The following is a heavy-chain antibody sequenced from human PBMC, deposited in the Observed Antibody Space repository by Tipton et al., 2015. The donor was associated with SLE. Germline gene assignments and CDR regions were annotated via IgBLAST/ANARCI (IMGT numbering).Heavy chain of an antibody. V-gene: IGHV3-30*02. J-gene: IGHJ4*02. Sequence: SLRLSCAASGFTFSSNGMHWVRQAPGKGLEWVAFIRYDGSNKYYADSVKGRFTISRDNSKNTLYLQMNSLRAEDTAVYYCAKDRTVTYYYFDYWGQGTLVTVSS. CDR1: GFTFSSNG. CDR2: IRYDGSNK. CDR3: AKDRTVTYYYFDY. D-gene: IGHD4-17*01.